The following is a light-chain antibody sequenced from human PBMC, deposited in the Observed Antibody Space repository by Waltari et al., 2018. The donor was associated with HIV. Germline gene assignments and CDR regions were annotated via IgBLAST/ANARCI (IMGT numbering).Light chain of an antibody. CDR3: QSYDSNLSGL. CDR2: GNS. CDR1: SSTIGAGHD. J-gene: IGLJ2*01. V-gene: IGLV1-40*01. Sequence: QSELTQPPSVSAAPGQRVTISCTGSSSTIGAGHDVHWYQQVPGRAPKVVIYGNSNRPSGVPDRFSGSKSGSSASLVITGLQSEDEADYYCQSYDSNLSGLFGGGTKVTVL.